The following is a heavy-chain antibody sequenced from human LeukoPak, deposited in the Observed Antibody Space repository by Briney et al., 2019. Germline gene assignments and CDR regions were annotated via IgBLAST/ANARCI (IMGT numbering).Heavy chain of an antibody. V-gene: IGHV1-2*02. CDR3: ARSTRYNWNDDY. CDR1: VYTFTGYY. J-gene: IGHJ4*02. D-gene: IGHD1-1*01. CDR2: INPNSGGT. Sequence: ASVNVSCKASVYTFTGYYMHWVRQAPGQGLEWMGWINPNSGGTNYAQKFQGRVTMTRDTSISTAYMELSRLRSDDTAVYYCARSTRYNWNDDYWGQGSLVSVSS.